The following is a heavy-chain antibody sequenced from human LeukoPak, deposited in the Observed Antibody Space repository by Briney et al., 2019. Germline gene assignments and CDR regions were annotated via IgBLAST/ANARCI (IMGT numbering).Heavy chain of an antibody. D-gene: IGHD3-10*01. J-gene: IGHJ4*02. CDR1: GGSISSYY. V-gene: IGHV4-59*08. CDR3: ARLAGGSGSYYVYY. CDR2: IYYSGST. Sequence: ASETLSLTCTVSGGSISSYYWSWIRQPPGKGLEWIGYIYYSGSTNYNPSLKSRVTISVYTSKNQFSLKLSSVTAADTAVYYCARLAGGSGSYYVYYWGQGTLVTVSS.